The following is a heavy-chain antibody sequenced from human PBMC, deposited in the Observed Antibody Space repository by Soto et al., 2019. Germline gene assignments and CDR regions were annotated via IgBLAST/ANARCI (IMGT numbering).Heavy chain of an antibody. CDR3: ARDRYYGSGPGAFDI. D-gene: IGHD3-10*01. V-gene: IGHV3-64*01. CDR2: ISSNGGST. CDR1: GFTFSSYA. J-gene: IGHJ3*02. Sequence: LRLSCAASGFTFSSYAMHWVRQAPGKGLEYVSAISSNGGSTYYANSVKGRFTISRDNSKNTLYLQMGSLRAEDMAVYYCARDRYYGSGPGAFDIWGQGTMVTVSS.